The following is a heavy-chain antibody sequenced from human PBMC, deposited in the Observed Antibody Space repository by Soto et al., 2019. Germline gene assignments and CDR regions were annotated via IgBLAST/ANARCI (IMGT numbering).Heavy chain of an antibody. D-gene: IGHD6-19*01. CDR1: GFSFSSYA. J-gene: IGHJ5*02. V-gene: IGHV3-30-3*01. CDR2: ISHDGINK. CDR3: ARDMYSSDYFVKWFEP. Sequence: QVRLVESGGGVVQPGRSLRLSCTASGFSFSSYAMYWFRQPPGKGLEWVAGISHDGINKHYADSVKGPVTVSRDNSNHSLDLQLNTLRGEDTAMYYCARDMYSSDYFVKWFEPGGQGTLVTVSS.